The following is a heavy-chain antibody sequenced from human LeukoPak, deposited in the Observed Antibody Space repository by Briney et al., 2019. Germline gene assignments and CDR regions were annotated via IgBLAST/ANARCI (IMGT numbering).Heavy chain of an antibody. CDR3: AKASWPDFDY. CDR1: GFTFSSYG. Sequence: GGSLRLSCAASGFTFSSYGMHWVRQAPGKGLEWVAVISYDGSNKYYADSVKGRFTTSRDNSKNTLYLQMNSLRAEDTAVYYCAKASWPDFDYWGQGTLVTVSS. J-gene: IGHJ4*02. D-gene: IGHD5-24*01. V-gene: IGHV3-30*18. CDR2: ISYDGSNK.